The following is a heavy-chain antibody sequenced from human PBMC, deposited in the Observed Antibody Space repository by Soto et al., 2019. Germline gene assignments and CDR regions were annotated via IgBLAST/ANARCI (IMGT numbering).Heavy chain of an antibody. Sequence: GSSVKVSCKASGGTFSRYPISWVRQAPGQGLEWMGGIIPIFGTANYAQKFQGRVTITADESTSTAYMELSSLRSEDTAVYYCAREGYDILTGYYYYWGQGTLLTVS. J-gene: IGHJ4*02. V-gene: IGHV1-69*13. CDR3: AREGYDILTGYYYY. D-gene: IGHD3-9*01. CDR2: IIPIFGTA. CDR1: GGTFSRYP.